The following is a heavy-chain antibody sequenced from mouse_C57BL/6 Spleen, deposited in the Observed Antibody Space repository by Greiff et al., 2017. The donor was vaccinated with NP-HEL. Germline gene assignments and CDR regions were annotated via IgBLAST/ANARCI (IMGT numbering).Heavy chain of an antibody. CDR2: INPNNGGT. D-gene: IGHD1-1*01. CDR1: GYTFTDYN. V-gene: IGHV1-22*01. CDR3: ARETTVGAPDY. Sequence: VQLQQSGPELVKPGASVKMSCKASGYTFTDYNMHWVKQSPGKSLEWIGYINPNNGGTSYNQKFKGKATLTVNKSSSTAYMELRSLTSEDSAVYYCARETTVGAPDYWGQGTTLTVSS. J-gene: IGHJ2*01.